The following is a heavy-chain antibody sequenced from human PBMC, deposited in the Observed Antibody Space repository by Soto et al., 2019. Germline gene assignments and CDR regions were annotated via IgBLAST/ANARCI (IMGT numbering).Heavy chain of an antibody. CDR3: TTDLIPGFDY. CDR2: IWYDGSNK. Sequence: PGGSLRLSCAASGFTFSSYGMHWVRQAPGKGLEWVAVIWYDGSNKYYADSVKGRFTISRDDSKNTLYLQMNSLKTEDTAVYYCTTDLIPGFDYWGQGTLVTVSS. CDR1: GFTFSSYG. V-gene: IGHV3-33*01. D-gene: IGHD2-2*02. J-gene: IGHJ4*02.